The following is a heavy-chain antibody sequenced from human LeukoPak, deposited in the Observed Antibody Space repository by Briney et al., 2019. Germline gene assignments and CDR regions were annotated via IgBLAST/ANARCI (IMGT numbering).Heavy chain of an antibody. J-gene: IGHJ4*01. D-gene: IGHD3-10*01. CDR3: ARLRGASHYDY. V-gene: IGHV4-39*07. CDR1: GGSISSSSYY. Sequence: SETLSLTCTVSGGSISSSSYYWGWIRQPPGKGLEWIGSIYYSGSAYYNPSLESRVTISVDTSKNQFSLKLSSVTAADTAVYYCARLRGASHYDYWGQGTLVTVSS. CDR2: IYYSGSA.